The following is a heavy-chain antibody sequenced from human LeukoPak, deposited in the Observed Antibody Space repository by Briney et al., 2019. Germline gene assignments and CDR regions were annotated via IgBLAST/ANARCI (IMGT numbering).Heavy chain of an antibody. V-gene: IGHV3-48*03. CDR3: ARDERIAVAGTQNEPYYYYMDV. Sequence: GGSLRLSCAASGFTFSSYEMNWVRQAPGKGLEWVSYISSSGSTIYYADSVKGRFTISRDNAKNSLYLQMNSLRAEDTAVYYCARDERIAVAGTQNEPYYYYMDVWGKGTTVTVSS. CDR1: GFTFSSYE. J-gene: IGHJ6*03. D-gene: IGHD6-19*01. CDR2: ISSSGSTI.